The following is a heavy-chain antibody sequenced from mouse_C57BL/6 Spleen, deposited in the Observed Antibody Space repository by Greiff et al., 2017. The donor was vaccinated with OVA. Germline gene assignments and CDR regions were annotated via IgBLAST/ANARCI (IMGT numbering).Heavy chain of an antibody. D-gene: IGHD1-1*01. CDR1: GYAFSSSW. V-gene: IGHV1-82*01. J-gene: IGHJ1*03. CDR3: ARRDYYGSTLYWYFDV. Sequence: LVESGPELVKPGASVKISCKASGYAFSSSWMNWVKQRPGKGLEWIGRIYPGDGDTNYNGKFKGKATLTADKSSSTAYMQLSSLTSEDSAVYFCARRDYYGSTLYWYFDVWGTGTTVTVSS. CDR2: IYPGDGDT.